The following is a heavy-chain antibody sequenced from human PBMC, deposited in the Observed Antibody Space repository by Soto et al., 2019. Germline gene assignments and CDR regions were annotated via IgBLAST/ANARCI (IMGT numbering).Heavy chain of an antibody. D-gene: IGHD6-6*01. J-gene: IGHJ4*02. CDR2: IFPGDSDT. Sequence: PGESLTISCNGSGYIFANDWIACLRQMPGKGLEWMGIIFPGDSDTRYSPSFQGQVTISADKSINTAYLQWSSLKASDTAVYYCARRVAAHPYFDFWGQGALVTVSA. CDR3: ARRVAAHPYFDF. CDR1: GYIFANDW. V-gene: IGHV5-51*01.